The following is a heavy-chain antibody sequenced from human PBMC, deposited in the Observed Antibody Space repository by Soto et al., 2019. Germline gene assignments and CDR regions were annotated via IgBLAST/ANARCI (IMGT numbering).Heavy chain of an antibody. CDR2: IYHSGST. CDR3: ARVRVYGDYPNRIDF. V-gene: IGHV4-30-2*01. Sequence: QLQLQESGSGLVKPSQTLSLTCAVSGGSISNSGSSWTWIRQPPGKGLEWIGYIYHSGSTYYNPSVKSRLTISVDRSKNQFSLKLSSVTAADTAVYYCARVRVYGDYPNRIDFWGQGTLVTVSS. J-gene: IGHJ4*02. D-gene: IGHD4-17*01. CDR1: GGSISNSGSS.